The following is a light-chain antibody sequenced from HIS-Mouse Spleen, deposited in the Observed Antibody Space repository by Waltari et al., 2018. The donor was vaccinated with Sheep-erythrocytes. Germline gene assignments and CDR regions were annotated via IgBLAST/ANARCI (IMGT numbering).Light chain of an antibody. CDR2: DVS. Sequence: QSALTQPRSVSGSPGQSVTISCTGTSSDVGGYNYVSWYQQHPGKAPKRMIYDVSKRPAGVPVCFSGSKSGNTASLTISGLQAEDEADYYCCSYAGSYNHVFATGTKVTVL. CDR1: SSDVGGYNY. CDR3: CSYAGSYNHV. V-gene: IGLV2-11*01. J-gene: IGLJ1*01.